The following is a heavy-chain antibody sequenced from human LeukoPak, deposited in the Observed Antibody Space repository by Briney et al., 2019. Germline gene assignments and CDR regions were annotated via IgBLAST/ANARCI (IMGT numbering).Heavy chain of an antibody. CDR3: ARDGRGEYDFWSGYYSGY. V-gene: IGHV3-74*01. Sequence: GGSLRLSCAASGFTFSSYWMHWVRQAPGKGLVWVSRINTDGSSTSYADSVKGRFTISRDNAKNSLYLQMNSLRAEDTAVYYCARDGRGEYDFWSGYYSGYWGQGTLVTVSS. J-gene: IGHJ4*02. CDR1: GFTFSSYW. D-gene: IGHD3-3*01. CDR2: INTDGSST.